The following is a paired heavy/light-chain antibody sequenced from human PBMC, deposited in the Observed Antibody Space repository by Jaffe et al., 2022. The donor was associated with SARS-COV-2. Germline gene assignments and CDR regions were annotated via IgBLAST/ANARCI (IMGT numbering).Heavy chain of an antibody. V-gene: IGHV3-30*03. Sequence: QVQLTESGGGVVQPGTSLRLSCAASGFIFSSSAMHWVRQTPGKVPEWVAVISWDSSRTYYADSVRGRFTISRDNTKNTLHLQMSSLSGDDTAIYYCARDFSGGVGATNYWGRGTLVTVS. CDR3: ARDFSGGVGATNY. J-gene: IGHJ4*02. CDR1: GFIFSSSA. D-gene: IGHD1-26*01. CDR2: ISWDSSRT.
Light chain of an antibody. CDR3: HQYYTTWT. V-gene: IGKV4-1*01. Sequence: DIVMTQSPESLAVSLGERATIKCKSSQSVLHNRYNKSFLGWYQQKPGQSPKLLIYWASARESGVPDRFSGSGSGTDFTLTISNLQAEDVAVYYCHQYYTTWTFGQGTKVEI. CDR2: WAS. J-gene: IGKJ1*01. CDR1: QSVLHNRYNKSF.